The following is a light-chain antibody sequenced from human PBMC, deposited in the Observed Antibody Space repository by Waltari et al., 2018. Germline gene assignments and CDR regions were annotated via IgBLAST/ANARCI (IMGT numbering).Light chain of an antibody. V-gene: IGLV4-69*01. CDR1: SGHSSYA. CDR3: QTWGTGTHVV. CDR2: LNSDGSH. Sequence: QPELTQSPSASASLGASVKLTFILSSGHSSYAIAWHQQQPQKGPRYLMNLNSDGSHNKGDGIPDRFSGSSSGAERYLTISSLQSEDEADYYCQTWGTGTHVVFGGGTKLTVL. J-gene: IGLJ2*01.